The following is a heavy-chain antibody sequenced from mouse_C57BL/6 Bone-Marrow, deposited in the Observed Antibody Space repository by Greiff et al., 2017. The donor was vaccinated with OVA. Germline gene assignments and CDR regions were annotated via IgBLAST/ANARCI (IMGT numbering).Heavy chain of an antibody. V-gene: IGHV1-55*01. D-gene: IGHD1-1*01. CDR1: GYTFTSYW. CDR3: ASSTVVASNWYDDV. J-gene: IGHJ1*03. Sequence: QVQLQQPGAELVKPGASVKMSCKASGYTFTSYWITWVKQRPGQGLEWIGDIYPGSGSTNYNEKFKSKATLTVDTSSSTAYMQLSSLTSEDSAVYYCASSTVVASNWYDDVWGTGTTVTVSS. CDR2: IYPGSGST.